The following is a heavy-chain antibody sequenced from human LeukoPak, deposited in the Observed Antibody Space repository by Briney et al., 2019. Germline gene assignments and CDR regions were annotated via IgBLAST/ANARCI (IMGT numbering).Heavy chain of an antibody. D-gene: IGHD6-19*01. CDR2: IYHSGST. Sequence: TSETLSLTCAVSGGSISSSNWWSWVRQPPGKGLEWIGEIYHSGSTNYNPTLKSRVTISVDKSKNQFSLKLSSVTAADTAVYYCAKGGVAGRYYFDYWGQGTLVTVSS. J-gene: IGHJ4*02. CDR1: GGSISSSNW. V-gene: IGHV4-4*02. CDR3: AKGGVAGRYYFDY.